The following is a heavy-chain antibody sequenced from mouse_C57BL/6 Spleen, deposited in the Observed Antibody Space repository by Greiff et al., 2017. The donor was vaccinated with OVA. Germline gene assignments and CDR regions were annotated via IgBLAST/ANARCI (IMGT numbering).Heavy chain of an antibody. J-gene: IGHJ2*01. Sequence: DVKLQESGPGLVKPSQSLSLTCSVTGYSITSGYYWNWIRQLPGNKLEWMGYISYDGSNNYNPSLKNRISITRDTSKNQFFLKLNSVTTEDTATYYCARDKGDYFDDWGQGTTLTVSS. CDR1: GYSITSGYY. V-gene: IGHV3-6*01. CDR3: ARDKGDYFDD. CDR2: ISYDGSN.